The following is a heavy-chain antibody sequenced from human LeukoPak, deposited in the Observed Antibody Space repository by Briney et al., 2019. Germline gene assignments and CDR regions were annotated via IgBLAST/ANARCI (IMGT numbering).Heavy chain of an antibody. D-gene: IGHD1-26*01. CDR2: ISSNGGST. J-gene: IGHJ3*02. V-gene: IGHV3-64*01. CDR1: GFTFSSYA. CDR3: ARSMAPVLLLRAFDI. Sequence: GGSLRLSCAASGFTFSSYAMHWVRQAPGKGLEYVSAISSNGGSTYYANSVKGRFTISRDNSKNTLYLQMGSLRAEDMAVYYCARSMAPVLLLRAFDIWGQGTMVTVSS.